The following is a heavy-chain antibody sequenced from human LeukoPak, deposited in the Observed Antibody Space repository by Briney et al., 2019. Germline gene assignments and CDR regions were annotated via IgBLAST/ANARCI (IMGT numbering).Heavy chain of an antibody. Sequence: SETLSLTCTVSGGSISSSSYYWGWIRQPPGKGLEWIGSIYYSGSTYYNPSLKSRVTISVDTSKNQFSLKLSSVTAADTAVYYCARHKYQLLLHWYFDLWGRGTLVTVSP. D-gene: IGHD2-2*01. V-gene: IGHV4-39*01. CDR1: GGSISSSSYY. CDR2: IYYSGST. J-gene: IGHJ2*01. CDR3: ARHKYQLLLHWYFDL.